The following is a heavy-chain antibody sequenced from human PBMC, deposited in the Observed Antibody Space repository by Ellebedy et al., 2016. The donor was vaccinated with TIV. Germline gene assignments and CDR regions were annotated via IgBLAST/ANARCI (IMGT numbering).Heavy chain of an antibody. V-gene: IGHV1-8*01. CDR1: GYTFSIYD. D-gene: IGHD1-26*01. Sequence: AASVKVSCKASGYTFSIYDINWVRQDTGQGLEWMGWMNPSTGKSDYAQKYQGRVTMTANTSISTAYMELSILTSDDTAVYYCAKGPVGAANWGQGTLVTVSS. J-gene: IGHJ4*02. CDR3: AKGPVGAAN. CDR2: MNPSTGKS.